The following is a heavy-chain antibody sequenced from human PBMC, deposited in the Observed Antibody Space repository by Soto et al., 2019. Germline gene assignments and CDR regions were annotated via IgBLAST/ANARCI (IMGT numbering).Heavy chain of an antibody. CDR3: ARMDIVVVPAARGEYYYYYYMDV. CDR1: GYTFTSYD. J-gene: IGHJ6*03. CDR2: MNPNSGNT. D-gene: IGHD2-2*03. V-gene: IGHV1-8*01. Sequence: ASVKVSCKASGYTFTSYDINWVRQATGQGLEWMGWMNPNSGNTGYAQKFQGRVTMTRNTSISTAYMELSSLRSEGTAVYYCARMDIVVVPAARGEYYYYYYMDVWGKGTTVTVSS.